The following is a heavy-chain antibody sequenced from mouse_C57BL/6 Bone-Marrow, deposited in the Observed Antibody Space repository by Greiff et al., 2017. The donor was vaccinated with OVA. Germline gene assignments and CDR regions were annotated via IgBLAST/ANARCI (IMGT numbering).Heavy chain of an antibody. J-gene: IGHJ1*03. Sequence: EVKLVESGGGLVQPGGSLKLSCAASGFTFSDYGMAWVRQAPGKGPEWVAFISNLAYSIYYADTVTGRFTISRENAKNTLYLEMSSLRSEDAAMDYCARHALDWYFDVWGTGTTVTVSS. CDR2: ISNLAYSI. V-gene: IGHV5-15*04. CDR1: GFTFSDYG. CDR3: ARHALDWYFDV.